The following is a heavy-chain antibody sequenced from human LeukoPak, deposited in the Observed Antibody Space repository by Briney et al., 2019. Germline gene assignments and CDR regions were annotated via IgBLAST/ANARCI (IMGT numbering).Heavy chain of an antibody. J-gene: IGHJ6*04. V-gene: IGHV3-30*03. CDR3: ARESTEYGDVTDV. CDR2: ISYDGSNK. CDR1: GFTFSTYW. Sequence: GGPLRLSCAASGFTFSTYWMHWVRQAPGKGLEWVAVISYDGSNKYYADSVKGRFTISRDNAKNSLYLQMNSLRAEDTAVYYCARESTEYGDVTDVWGKGTTVTVSS. D-gene: IGHD4-17*01.